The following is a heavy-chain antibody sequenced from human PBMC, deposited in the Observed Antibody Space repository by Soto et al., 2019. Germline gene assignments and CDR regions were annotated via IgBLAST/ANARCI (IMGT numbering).Heavy chain of an antibody. J-gene: IGHJ4*02. CDR2: IGPAGDTT. D-gene: IGHD3-16*01. CDR1: GFSFSTSA. V-gene: IGHV3-23*01. Sequence: GGSLRLSCAASGFSFSTSAMSWVRQAPGKGLEWVSTIGPAGDTTYYAVSVKGRFTVSRDNSNNTLYLQMNSLRVDDTAVYYCAKTSSLWDYWGQGSLVTVSS. CDR3: AKTSSLWDY.